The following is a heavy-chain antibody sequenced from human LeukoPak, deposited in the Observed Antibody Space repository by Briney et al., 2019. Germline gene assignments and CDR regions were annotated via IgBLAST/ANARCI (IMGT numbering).Heavy chain of an antibody. V-gene: IGHV4-4*07. CDR3: ACLTTADAFDI. D-gene: IGHD3-22*01. CDR1: GGSINNYY. CDR2: IHTSGST. J-gene: IGHJ3*02. Sequence: SETLSLTCSASGGSINNYYRNWIRQPAGKGLEWIGRIHTSGSTNYNPSLKSRVTISVDTSKNQFSLKLSSVTAADTAVYYCACLTTADAFDIWGQGTMVTVSS.